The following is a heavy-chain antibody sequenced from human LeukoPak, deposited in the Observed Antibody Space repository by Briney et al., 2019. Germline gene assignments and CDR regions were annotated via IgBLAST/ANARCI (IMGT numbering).Heavy chain of an antibody. Sequence: GASVKVSCKASGYTFTGYYMHWVRQAPGQGLEWMGIINPSGGSTSYAQKFQGRVTMTRDMSTSTVYMELSSLRSEDTAVYYCASSLMGSGWYFDYWGQGTLVTVSS. D-gene: IGHD6-19*01. CDR2: INPSGGST. CDR1: GYTFTGYY. V-gene: IGHV1-46*01. CDR3: ASSLMGSGWYFDY. J-gene: IGHJ4*02.